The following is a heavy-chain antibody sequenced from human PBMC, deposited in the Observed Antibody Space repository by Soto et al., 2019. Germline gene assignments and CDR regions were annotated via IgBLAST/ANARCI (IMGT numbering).Heavy chain of an antibody. CDR2: IIPIFGTA. D-gene: IGHD1-26*01. V-gene: IGHV1-69*13. CDR3: ARGGRLVGAKSYLFDY. CDR1: GGTFSSYA. Sequence: GASVKVSCKASGGTFSSYAISWVRQAPGQGLEWMGGIIPIFGTANYAQKFQGRVTITADESTSTAYMELSSLRSEDTAVYYCARGGRLVGAKSYLFDYWGQGTLVTVS. J-gene: IGHJ4*02.